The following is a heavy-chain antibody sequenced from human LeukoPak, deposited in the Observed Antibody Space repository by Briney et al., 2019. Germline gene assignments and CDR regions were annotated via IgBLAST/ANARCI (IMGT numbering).Heavy chain of an antibody. J-gene: IGHJ4*02. CDR1: GYTFTSYG. CDR2: INPNSGGT. Sequence: ASVKVSCKASGYTFTSYGISWVRQAPGQGLEWMGWINPNSGGTNYAQKFQGRVTMTRDTSISTAYMELSRLRSDDTAVYYCAREGDIVVVTTESQFDYWGQGTLVTVSS. V-gene: IGHV1-2*02. CDR3: AREGDIVVVTTESQFDY. D-gene: IGHD2-2*01.